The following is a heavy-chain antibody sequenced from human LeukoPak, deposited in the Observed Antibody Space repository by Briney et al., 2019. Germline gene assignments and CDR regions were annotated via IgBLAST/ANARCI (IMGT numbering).Heavy chain of an antibody. D-gene: IGHD3-3*01. CDR3: ARVGRFLEWSEFDY. J-gene: IGHJ4*02. V-gene: IGHV4-59*12. CDR2: IYYSGST. Sequence: GSLRLSCAASGFTFNSYRMNWIRQPPGKGLEWIGYIYYSGSTNYNPSLKSRVTISVDTSKNQFSLKLSSVTAADTAVYYCARVGRFLEWSEFDYWGQGTLVTVSS. CDR1: GFTFNSYR.